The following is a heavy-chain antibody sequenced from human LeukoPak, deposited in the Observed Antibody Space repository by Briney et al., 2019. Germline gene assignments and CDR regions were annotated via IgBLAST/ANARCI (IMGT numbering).Heavy chain of an antibody. CDR3: ARHSGSGSYFEAFDI. Sequence: GESLKISCKGSGYSFTSYWIGWVRQMPGKGLEWMGIIYPGDSDTRYSPSFQGQVTNSADKSISTAYLQWSSLKASDTAMYYCARHSGSGSYFEAFDIWGQGTMVTVSS. J-gene: IGHJ3*02. CDR1: GYSFTSYW. V-gene: IGHV5-51*01. CDR2: IYPGDSDT. D-gene: IGHD1-26*01.